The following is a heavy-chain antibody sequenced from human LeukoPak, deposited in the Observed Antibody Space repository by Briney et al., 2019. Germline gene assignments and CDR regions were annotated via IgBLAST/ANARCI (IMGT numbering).Heavy chain of an antibody. CDR3: AHYRYGSGCFDD. J-gene: IGHJ4*02. Sequence: SGPTLVKPTQTLTLTCTFSGFSLNTNGANVGWIRQPPGKALEWLALINWDDNKWYSPSLQTRLIITKDTSKNQVVLTMTNMDPVDTATYFCAHYRYGSGCFDDWGRGTLVTVSS. CDR2: INWDDNK. V-gene: IGHV2-5*02. CDR1: GFSLNTNGAN. D-gene: IGHD3-10*01.